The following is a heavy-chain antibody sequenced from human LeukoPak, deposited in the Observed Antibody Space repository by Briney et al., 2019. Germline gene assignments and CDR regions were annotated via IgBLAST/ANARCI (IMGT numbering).Heavy chain of an antibody. V-gene: IGHV3-21*01. D-gene: IGHD6-19*01. J-gene: IGHJ6*02. CDR1: GFTFSSYA. CDR3: ARDSSYSSGWYYGMDV. CDR2: ISSSSSYI. Sequence: PGGSLRLSCAASGFTFSSYAMSWVRQAPGKGLEWVSFISSSSSYIYYADSVKGRFTISRDNAKNSLYLQMNSLRAEDTAVYYCARDSSYSSGWYYGMDVWGQGTTVTVSS.